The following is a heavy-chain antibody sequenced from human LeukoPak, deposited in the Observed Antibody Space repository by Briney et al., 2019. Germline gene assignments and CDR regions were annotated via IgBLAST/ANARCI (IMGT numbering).Heavy chain of an antibody. V-gene: IGHV4-34*01. J-gene: IGHJ6*03. CDR3: ARVPNYSNYPYYYYYYMDV. D-gene: IGHD4-11*01. CDR2: INHSGST. Sequence: PSETLSLTCAVYGGSFSGYYWSWIRQPPGKGLQWFGEINHSGSTNYNPSLKSRVTISVDTSKNQFSLKLSSVTAADTAVYYCARVPNYSNYPYYYYYYMDVWGKGTTVTVSS. CDR1: GGSFSGYY.